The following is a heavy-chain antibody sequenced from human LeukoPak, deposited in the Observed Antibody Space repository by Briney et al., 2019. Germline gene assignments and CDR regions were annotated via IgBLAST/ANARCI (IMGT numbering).Heavy chain of an antibody. CDR2: IWYDGSNK. J-gene: IGHJ4*02. CDR1: GFTFSSYG. D-gene: IGHD4-23*01. Sequence: PGGSLRLSCAASGFTFSSYGMHWVRQAPGKGLEWVAVIWYDGSNKYYADSVKGRFTISRDNSKNTLYLQMNSLRAEDTAVYYCAKGGRDYGDSSGTDWGQGTLVTVSS. V-gene: IGHV3-33*06. CDR3: AKGGRDYGDSSGTD.